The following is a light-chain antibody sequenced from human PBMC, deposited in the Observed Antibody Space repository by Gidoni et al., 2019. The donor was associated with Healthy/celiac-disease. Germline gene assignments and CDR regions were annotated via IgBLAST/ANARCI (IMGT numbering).Light chain of an antibody. J-gene: IGKJ2*01. Sequence: DIHMTQYPSTLSASVGDRVTITCRASQSISSWLAWYQQKPGKAPNLLIYKASSLESGVPSRFSCSGSGTEFTLTISSLQPDDFATYYCQQYNSYPYTFGQGTKLEIK. CDR2: KAS. CDR1: QSISSW. CDR3: QQYNSYPYT. V-gene: IGKV1-5*03.